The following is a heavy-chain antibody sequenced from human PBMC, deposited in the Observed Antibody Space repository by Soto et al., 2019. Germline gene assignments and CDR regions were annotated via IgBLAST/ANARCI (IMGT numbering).Heavy chain of an antibody. Sequence: SETLSLTCAVYGGSFSGYYWSWIRQPPGKGLEWIGEINHSGSTNYNPSLKSRVTISVDTSKNQFSLKLSSVTAADTAVYYCARGGARIAAAGTNWFDPWGQGTLVTVS. D-gene: IGHD6-13*01. CDR3: ARGGARIAAAGTNWFDP. J-gene: IGHJ5*02. CDR1: GGSFSGYY. V-gene: IGHV4-34*01. CDR2: INHSGST.